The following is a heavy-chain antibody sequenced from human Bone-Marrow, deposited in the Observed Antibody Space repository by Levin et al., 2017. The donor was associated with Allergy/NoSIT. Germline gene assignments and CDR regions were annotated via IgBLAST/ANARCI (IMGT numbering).Heavy chain of an antibody. CDR1: GFTVSSNY. Sequence: GESLKISCAASGFTVSSNYMSWVRQAPGKGLEWVSVIYSGGSTYYADSVQGRFTISRDNSKNTLYLQMNSLRAEDTAVYYCARQGTDSSGYAEYYFDYWGQGTLVTVSS. D-gene: IGHD3-22*01. V-gene: IGHV3-53*01. J-gene: IGHJ4*02. CDR2: IYSGGST. CDR3: ARQGTDSSGYAEYYFDY.